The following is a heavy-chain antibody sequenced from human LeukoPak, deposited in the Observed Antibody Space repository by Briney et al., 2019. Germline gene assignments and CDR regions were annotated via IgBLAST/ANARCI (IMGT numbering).Heavy chain of an antibody. CDR1: GGSISSYY. CDR2: IYYSGST. D-gene: IGHD3-22*01. CDR3: ARAYYDSSGYPTYYFDY. J-gene: IGHJ4*02. Sequence: SETLSLTCTVSGGSISSYYWSWIRQPPGQGLEWIGYIYYSGSTNYNPSLKSRVTISVDTSKNQFSLKLSSVTAADTAVYYCARAYYDSSGYPTYYFDYWGQGTLVTVSS. V-gene: IGHV4-59*01.